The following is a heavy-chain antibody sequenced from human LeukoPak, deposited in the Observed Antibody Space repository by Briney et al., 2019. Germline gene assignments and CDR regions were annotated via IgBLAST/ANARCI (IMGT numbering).Heavy chain of an antibody. CDR2: ISYIGTT. Sequence: SETLSLTCAVSDDSFSSHYWTWIRQPPGRGLEWIGYISYIGTTNYNPSLKSRVTISIDTSKNQFSLKLSSVTAADTAVYYCARDLVTVTKGFDIWGQGTMVSVSS. CDR3: ARDLVTVTKGFDI. V-gene: IGHV4-59*11. CDR1: DDSFSSHY. D-gene: IGHD4-17*01. J-gene: IGHJ3*02.